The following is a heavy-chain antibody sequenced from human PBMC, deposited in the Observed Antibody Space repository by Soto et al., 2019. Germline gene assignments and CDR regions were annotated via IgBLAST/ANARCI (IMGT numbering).Heavy chain of an antibody. J-gene: IGHJ5*02. Sequence: QVQLVQSGAEVKKPGASVKVSCKASGYSFSTYDINWVRQAAGQGLEWMGWVNPKSGNTDYAQRFRGRVTMTSNTSISTVYMELIALTSADLAAYYCARLYCDSTRCYTDWFDPWGQGTLVTVSS. D-gene: IGHD2-2*02. CDR2: VNPKSGNT. CDR1: GYSFSTYD. V-gene: IGHV1-8*01. CDR3: ARLYCDSTRCYTDWFDP.